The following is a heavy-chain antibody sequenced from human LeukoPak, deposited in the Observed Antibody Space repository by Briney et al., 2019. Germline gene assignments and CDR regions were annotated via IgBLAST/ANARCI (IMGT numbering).Heavy chain of an antibody. Sequence: GGSLRLSCAASGFTFSDYYMSWIRQAPGKGLEWDSYISSSGSTIYYADSVKGRFTISRDNAKNSLYLQMNSLRAEDTAVYYCARDSAYYDSSGYYPRWFDPWGQGTLVTVSS. V-gene: IGHV3-11*01. J-gene: IGHJ5*02. CDR2: ISSSGSTI. CDR3: ARDSAYYDSSGYYPRWFDP. CDR1: GFTFSDYY. D-gene: IGHD3-22*01.